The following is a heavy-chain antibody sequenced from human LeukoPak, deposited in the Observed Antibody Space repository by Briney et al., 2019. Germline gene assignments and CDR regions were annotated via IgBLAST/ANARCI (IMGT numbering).Heavy chain of an antibody. CDR2: IGYDGKDK. J-gene: IGHJ4*02. D-gene: IGHD2-21*01. Sequence: PGGSLRLSCAASGFSFSSHGMHWVRQTPGNGLQWVAFIGYDGKDKFYLVSVKGRFTVSRDNAKSTLSLQMNSLRLDDTAIYYCAKESINDCWFRDYWGQRSLVTVSS. V-gene: IGHV3-30*02. CDR1: GFSFSSHG. CDR3: AKESINDCWFRDY.